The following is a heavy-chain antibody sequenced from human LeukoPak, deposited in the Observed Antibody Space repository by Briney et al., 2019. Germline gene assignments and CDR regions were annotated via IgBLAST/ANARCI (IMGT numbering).Heavy chain of an antibody. CDR2: IWYDGSNK. Sequence: GGSLRLSCAASGFTFSSYGMHWVRQAPGKGLEWVAVIWYDGSNKYYADSVKGRFTISRDNSKSTLYLQMNSLRAEDTAVYYCARDLYDSSGYYQNWFDPWGQGTLVTVSS. D-gene: IGHD3-22*01. CDR1: GFTFSSYG. CDR3: ARDLYDSSGYYQNWFDP. V-gene: IGHV3-33*01. J-gene: IGHJ5*02.